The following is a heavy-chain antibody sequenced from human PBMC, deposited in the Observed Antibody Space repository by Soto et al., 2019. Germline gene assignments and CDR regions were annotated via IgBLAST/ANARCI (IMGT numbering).Heavy chain of an antibody. J-gene: IGHJ5*02. CDR1: GGTFSSYA. D-gene: IGHD3-22*01. Sequence: QVQLVQSGAEVKKPGSSVKVSCKASGGTFSSYAISWVRQAPGQGLEWMGGIIPIFGTANYAQKFQGRVTITADESTSTAYMELGSLRSEDTAVYYCARDASGYYSRGEGWFDPWGQGTLVTVSS. V-gene: IGHV1-69*01. CDR3: ARDASGYYSRGEGWFDP. CDR2: IIPIFGTA.